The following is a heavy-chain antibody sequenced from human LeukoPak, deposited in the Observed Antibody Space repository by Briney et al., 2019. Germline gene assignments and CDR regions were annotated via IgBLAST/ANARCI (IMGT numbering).Heavy chain of an antibody. CDR3: APAYYYGSGSRFDS. CDR1: GFTFSSYW. J-gene: IGHJ4*02. Sequence: PGGSLRLSCAASGFTFSSYWMYWVRQAPGKGLVWVSRINRDGSSTSYAESVKGRFTISRDNAKNTLYMQMNSLRAEDTAVYYCAPAYYYGSGSRFDSWGQGTLVTVSS. V-gene: IGHV3-74*01. D-gene: IGHD3-10*01. CDR2: INRDGSST.